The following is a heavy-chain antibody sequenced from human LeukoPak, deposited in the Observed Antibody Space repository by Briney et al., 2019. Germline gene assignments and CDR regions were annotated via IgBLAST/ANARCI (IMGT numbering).Heavy chain of an antibody. CDR3: ARERGSRRTTFGGVIAPRIDY. Sequence: SVKVSCKASGGTFSSYAISWVRQAPGQGLEWMGGIIPIFGTANYAQKFQGRVTITADESTSTAYMELSSLRSEDTAVYYCARERGSRRTTFGGVIAPRIDYWGQGTLVTVSS. D-gene: IGHD3-16*02. J-gene: IGHJ4*02. V-gene: IGHV1-69*01. CDR1: GGTFSSYA. CDR2: IIPIFGTA.